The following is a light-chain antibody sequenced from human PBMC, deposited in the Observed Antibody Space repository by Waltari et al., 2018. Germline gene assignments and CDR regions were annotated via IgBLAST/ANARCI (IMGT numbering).Light chain of an antibody. CDR2: GAS. V-gene: IGKV3-15*01. Sequence: EIVMTQSPATLSVSPGERATLSCRASQSVSSNLAWYQQKPGQAPRLLIYGASTRATGIPARFSGSGSGTEFTLTISSLQSEDFAVYYCQQYNNWPRETFGQGTKLEIK. CDR1: QSVSSN. CDR3: QQYNNWPRET. J-gene: IGKJ2*01.